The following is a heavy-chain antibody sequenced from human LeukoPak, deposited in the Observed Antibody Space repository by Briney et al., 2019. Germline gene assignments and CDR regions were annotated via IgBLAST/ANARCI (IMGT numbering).Heavy chain of an antibody. CDR1: GGSITSYY. J-gene: IGHJ3*02. V-gene: IGHV4-4*07. CDR3: AREGSGAFDI. CDR2: IHTSGST. Sequence: SETLSLTCTFSGGSITSYYWSWIRQPAGKGLEWIGRIHTSGSTNYNPSLKSRVTTSVDTSKNQFSLKLSSVTAADTAVYYCAREGSGAFDIWGQGTMVTVSS.